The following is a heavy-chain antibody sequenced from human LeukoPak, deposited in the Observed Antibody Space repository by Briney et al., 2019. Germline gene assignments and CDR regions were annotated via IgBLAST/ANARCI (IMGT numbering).Heavy chain of an antibody. J-gene: IGHJ4*02. CDR3: ARIMGAYGDKRGAFDY. CDR2: FDPEDGET. D-gene: IGHD4-17*01. CDR1: GYTLTELS. Sequence: ASVKVSCKVSGYTLTELSMHWVRQAPGKGLEWMGGFDPEDGETIYAQKFQGRVTMTEDTSTDTAYMELSSLRSEDTAVYYCARIMGAYGDKRGAFDYWGQGALVTVSS. V-gene: IGHV1-24*01.